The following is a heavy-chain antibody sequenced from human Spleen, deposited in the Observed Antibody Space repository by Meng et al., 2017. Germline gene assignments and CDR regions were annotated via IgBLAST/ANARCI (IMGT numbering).Heavy chain of an antibody. CDR2: ISWNSGSI. CDR3: AKGSRRGKTWGGVGASYYFDY. V-gene: IGHV3-9*01. J-gene: IGHJ4*02. Sequence: SLKISCAASEFTFDDYAMHWVRQAPGKGLEWVSGISWNSGSIGYADSVKGRFTTSRDSAKNSLYLQMNSLRAEDTALYYCAKGSRRGKTWGGVGASYYFDYWGQGTLVTVSS. D-gene: IGHD1-26*01. CDR1: EFTFDDYA.